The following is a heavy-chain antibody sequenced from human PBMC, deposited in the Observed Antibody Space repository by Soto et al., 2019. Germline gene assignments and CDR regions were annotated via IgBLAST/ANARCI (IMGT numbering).Heavy chain of an antibody. D-gene: IGHD2-2*01. CDR2: MFHSGST. CDR1: GYFISSGYY. CDR3: ARGHIVVVPTVGWFGP. V-gene: IGHV4-38-2*02. Sequence: SETLSLTCTDSGYFISSGYYWGWIRQPPGKGLEWIGSMFHSGSTHYNPSLKSRVTMSVDTSKNQFSLRLSSVTASDTPVYYCARGHIVVVPTVGWFGPWGQGTLVTVSS. J-gene: IGHJ5*02.